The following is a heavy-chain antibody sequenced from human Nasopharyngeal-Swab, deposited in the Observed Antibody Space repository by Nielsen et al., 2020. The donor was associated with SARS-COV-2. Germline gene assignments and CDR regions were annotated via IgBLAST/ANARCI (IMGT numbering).Heavy chain of an antibody. Sequence: SQTLSLTCAVYGGSFSGYYWSWIRQPPGKGLEWTGEINHSGSTNYNPSLKSRVTISVDTSKNQFSLKLSSVTATDTAVYYCARGRNGGHWGQGTLVTVSS. CDR1: GGSFSGYY. D-gene: IGHD3-16*01. V-gene: IGHV4-34*01. CDR2: INHSGST. CDR3: ARGRNGGH. J-gene: IGHJ4*02.